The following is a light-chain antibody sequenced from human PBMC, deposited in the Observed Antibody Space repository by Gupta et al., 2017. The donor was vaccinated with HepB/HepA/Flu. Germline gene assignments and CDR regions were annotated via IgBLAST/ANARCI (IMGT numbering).Light chain of an antibody. Sequence: QSVLTQPPSVSGAPRHRVTISCTGSSSNIGAGYDVHWYQQLPGTAPKLLIYGNSNRPSGVPDRFSGSKSGTSASLAITGLQAEDEADYYCQSYDSSLSADYVFGTGTKVTVL. CDR1: SSNIGAGYD. CDR3: QSYDSSLSADYV. CDR2: GNS. J-gene: IGLJ1*01. V-gene: IGLV1-40*01.